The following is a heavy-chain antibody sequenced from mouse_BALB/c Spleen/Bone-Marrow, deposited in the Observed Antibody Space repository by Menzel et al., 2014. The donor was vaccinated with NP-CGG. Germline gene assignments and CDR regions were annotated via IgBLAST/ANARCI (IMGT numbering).Heavy chain of an antibody. CDR1: GYSFTGYF. V-gene: IGHV1-20*02. J-gene: IGHJ4*01. CDR3: ARGGLLRAMDY. CDR2: INPYNGDT. Sequence: EVQGVESGPELVKPGASVKISCKASGYSFTGYFMNWVMQSHGKSLEWIGRINPYNGDTFYNQKFKGKATLTVDKSSSTAHMELRSLASEDSAVYYCARGGLLRAMDYWGQGTSVTVSS. D-gene: IGHD2-3*01.